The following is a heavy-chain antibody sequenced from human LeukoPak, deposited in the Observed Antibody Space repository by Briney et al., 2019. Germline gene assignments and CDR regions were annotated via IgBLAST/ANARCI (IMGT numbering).Heavy chain of an antibody. CDR3: VRDRGSYRPIDY. J-gene: IGHJ4*02. CDR2: ISSSGTYI. CDR1: GFTFSSYS. V-gene: IGHV3-21*04. D-gene: IGHD1-26*01. Sequence: GGSLRLSCAASGFTFSSYSLNWVRLAPGKGLEWVSSISSSGTYIYYADSVKGRFTISRDNAQNSLYLQMNSLRAEDTAVYYCVRDRGSYRPIDYWGQGTLVTVSS.